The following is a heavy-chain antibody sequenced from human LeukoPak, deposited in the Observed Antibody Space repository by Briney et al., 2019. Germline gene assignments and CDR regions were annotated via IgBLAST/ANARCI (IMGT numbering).Heavy chain of an antibody. CDR3: ASGYSWPLGFDY. Sequence: GGSLSLFCAVSVYTFSEYYERGMPRAPGRAVVGVSYISCRGCNIYYADSVEGRLTISSDNANNSLYQQMNSLRAEDPAVYYCASGYSWPLGFDYWGQGTLVTAPS. CDR1: VYTFSEYY. D-gene: IGHD6-13*01. CDR2: ISCRGCNI. V-gene: IGHV3-11*04. J-gene: IGHJ4*02.